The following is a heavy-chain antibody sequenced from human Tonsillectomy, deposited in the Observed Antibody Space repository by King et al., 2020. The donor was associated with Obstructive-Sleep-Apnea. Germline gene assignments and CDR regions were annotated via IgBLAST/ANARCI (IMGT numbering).Heavy chain of an antibody. CDR3: AKSHQLPRWAYYYYYGMDV. CDR2: ISWNSGSI. J-gene: IGHJ6*02. D-gene: IGHD2-2*01. Sequence: VQLVESGGGLVQPGRSLRLSCAASGFTFDDYAMHWVRQAPGKGLEWVSGISWNSGSIGYADSVKGRFTISRDNAKNSLYLQMNSLRAEDTALYYCAKSHQLPRWAYYYYYGMDVWGQGTTVTVSS. CDR1: GFTFDDYA. V-gene: IGHV3-9*01.